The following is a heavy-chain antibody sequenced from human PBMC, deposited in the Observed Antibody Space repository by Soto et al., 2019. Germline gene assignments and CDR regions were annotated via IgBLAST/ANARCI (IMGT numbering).Heavy chain of an antibody. D-gene: IGHD6-19*01. J-gene: IGHJ6*02. V-gene: IGHV5-10-1*01. CDR2: LAPSDRYT. Sequence: AYLKISCYGSGYNFNTYWNSWVRQMAGKGPGWMGRLAPSDRYTHYNPSFHGYVTISVDKCISTAFLQRSSLKASHTAIYYCTRPVGGNSSGSDSPYNAMGVWGQGTTVTV. CDR1: GYNFNTYW. CDR3: TRPVGGNSSGSDSPYNAMGV.